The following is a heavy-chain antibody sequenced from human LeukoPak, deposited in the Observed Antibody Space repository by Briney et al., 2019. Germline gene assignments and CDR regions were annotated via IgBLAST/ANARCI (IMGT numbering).Heavy chain of an antibody. D-gene: IGHD4-17*01. V-gene: IGHV3-7*01. CDR3: ARDWGTTVTTPFDY. Sequence: GGSLRLSCAASGFTFSSYWMSWVRQAPGKGLEWVANIKQDGSEKYYVDSVKGRFTISRDNAKNSLYLQMNSLRAEDTAVYYCARDWGTTVTTPFDYWGQGTLVTVSS. J-gene: IGHJ4*02. CDR1: GFTFSSYW. CDR2: IKQDGSEK.